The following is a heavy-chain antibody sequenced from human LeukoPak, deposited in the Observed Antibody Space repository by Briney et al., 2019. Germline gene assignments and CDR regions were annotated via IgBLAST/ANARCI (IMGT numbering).Heavy chain of an antibody. V-gene: IGHV3-30*03. CDR3: ARDGPVTSSGLIGWFDP. Sequence: AGGSLRLSCAASGFTFSSYGMHWVRQAPGKGLEWVAVISYDGSNKYYADSVKGRFTISRDNSKNTLYLQMNSLRAEDTAVYYCARDGPVTSSGLIGWFDPWGQGTLVTVSS. CDR2: ISYDGSNK. J-gene: IGHJ5*02. CDR1: GFTFSSYG. D-gene: IGHD4-17*01.